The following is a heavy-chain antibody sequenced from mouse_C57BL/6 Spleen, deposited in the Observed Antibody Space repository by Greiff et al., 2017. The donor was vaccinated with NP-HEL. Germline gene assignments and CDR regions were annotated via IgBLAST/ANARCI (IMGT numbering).Heavy chain of an antibody. CDR3: ARFYSNYPFAY. D-gene: IGHD2-5*01. V-gene: IGHV1-69*01. CDR2: IDPSDSYT. CDR1: GYTFTSYW. J-gene: IGHJ3*01. Sequence: VKLQQPGAELVMPGASVKLSCKASGYTFTSYWMHWVKQRPGQGLEWIGEIDPSDSYTNYIQKFKGKSTLTVDKSSSTAYMQLSSLTSEDSAVYYCARFYSNYPFAYWGQGTLVTVSA.